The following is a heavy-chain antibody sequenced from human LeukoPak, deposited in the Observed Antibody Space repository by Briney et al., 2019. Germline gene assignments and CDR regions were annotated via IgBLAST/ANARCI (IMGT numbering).Heavy chain of an antibody. CDR3: AREGGYSGLARFYYFDY. Sequence: ASVKVSCKASGYTFTSYAMYWVRQAPGQRLEWMGWINAGNGNTKYSQKFQGRVTITRDTSASTAYMELSSLRSEDTAVYYCAREGGYSGLARFYYFDYWGQGTLVTVSS. D-gene: IGHD5-12*01. V-gene: IGHV1-3*01. J-gene: IGHJ4*02. CDR2: INAGNGNT. CDR1: GYTFTSYA.